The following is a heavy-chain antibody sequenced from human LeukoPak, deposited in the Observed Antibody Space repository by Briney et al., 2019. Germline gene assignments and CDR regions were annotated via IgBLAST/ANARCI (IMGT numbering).Heavy chain of an antibody. CDR2: INPNSGGT. V-gene: IGHV1-2*02. CDR3: ARDLTGAYYFDY. D-gene: IGHD3-9*01. Sequence: MXWXXXXPGQGLEWMVWINPNSGGTNYAQKFQGRVTMTRDTSISTAYMELSRLRSDDTAVYYCARDLTGAYYFDYWGQGTLVTVSS. J-gene: IGHJ4*02.